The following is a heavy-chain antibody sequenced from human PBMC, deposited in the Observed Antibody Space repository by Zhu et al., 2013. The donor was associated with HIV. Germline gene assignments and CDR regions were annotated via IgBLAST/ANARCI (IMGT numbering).Heavy chain of an antibody. CDR3: AAPTYYYGSGSYNNYYGMDV. V-gene: IGHV1-58*01. CDR2: IVVGSGNT. D-gene: IGHD3-10*01. CDR1: GFTFTSSA. J-gene: IGHJ6*02. Sequence: QLVQSGPEVKKPGTSVKVSCKASGFTFTSSAVQWVRQARGQRLEWIGWIVVGSGNTNYAQKFQERVTITRDMSTSTAYMELSSLRSEDTAVYYCAAPTYYYGSGSYNNYYGMDVWGQGTTVTVSS.